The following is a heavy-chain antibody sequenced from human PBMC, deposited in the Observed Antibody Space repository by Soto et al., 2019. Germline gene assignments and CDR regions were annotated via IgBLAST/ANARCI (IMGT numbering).Heavy chain of an antibody. CDR2: INAGNGNT. CDR3: ARVTLSGYDSYYFDY. J-gene: IGHJ4*02. CDR1: GYTFTSYA. D-gene: IGHD5-12*01. Sequence: SVKVSLKASGYTFTSYAMHWVRQAPVQRLEWMGWINAGNGNTKYSQKFQGRVTITRDTSASTAYMELSSLRSEDTAVYYCARVTLSGYDSYYFDYWGQGTLVTVSS. V-gene: IGHV1-3*01.